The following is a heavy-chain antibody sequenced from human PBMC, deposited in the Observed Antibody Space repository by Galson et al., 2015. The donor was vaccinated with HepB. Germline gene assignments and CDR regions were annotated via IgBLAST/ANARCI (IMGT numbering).Heavy chain of an antibody. CDR2: ISSSSSYT. CDR3: ARDAYYDILTGELLGYYGMDV. J-gene: IGHJ6*02. CDR1: GFTFSDYY. D-gene: IGHD3-9*01. Sequence: SLRLSCAASGFTFSDYYMSWIRQAPGKGLEWVSYISSSSSYTNYADSVKGRFTISRDNAKNSLYLQMNSLRAEDTAVYYCARDAYYDILTGELLGYYGMDVWGQGTTVTVSS. V-gene: IGHV3-11*06.